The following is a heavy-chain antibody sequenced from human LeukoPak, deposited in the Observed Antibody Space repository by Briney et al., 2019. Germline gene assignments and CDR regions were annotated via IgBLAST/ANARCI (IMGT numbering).Heavy chain of an antibody. V-gene: IGHV4-39*07. D-gene: IGHD3-10*01. J-gene: IGHJ5*02. CDR3: ARDSVTGLWFGENPRWFDP. CDR2: IYTSGST. CDR1: GGSISSSSYY. Sequence: SETLSLTCTVSGGSISSSSYYWGWIRQPPGKGLEWIGRIYTSGSTNYNPSLKSRVTMSVDTSKNQFSLKLSSVTAADTAVYYCARDSVTGLWFGENPRWFDPWGQGTLVTVSS.